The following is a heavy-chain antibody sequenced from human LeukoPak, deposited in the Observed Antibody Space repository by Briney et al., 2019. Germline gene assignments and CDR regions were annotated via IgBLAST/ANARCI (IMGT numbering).Heavy chain of an antibody. Sequence: GGSLRLSCAASGFTFSTYAMSWVRQAPGKGLEWVAAINAGGVGTYNPNSARGRFTISRDNSKNTLYLQMNSLRAEDTAVYYCAKRSSSGSPGYWGQEALVTVSS. J-gene: IGHJ4*02. V-gene: IGHV3-23*01. CDR3: AKRSSSGSPGY. CDR2: INAGGVGT. D-gene: IGHD1-26*01. CDR1: GFTFSTYA.